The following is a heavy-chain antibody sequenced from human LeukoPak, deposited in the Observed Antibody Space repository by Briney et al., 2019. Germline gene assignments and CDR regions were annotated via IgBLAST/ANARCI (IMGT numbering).Heavy chain of an antibody. J-gene: IGHJ4*02. D-gene: IGHD1-26*01. V-gene: IGHV3-11*04. CDR2: ISSSGNTI. CDR3: ARTTAIVGVPFDY. Sequence: GGSLRLSCAASGFTFSDYYMSWIRQAPGKGLEWVSYISSSGNTIYYADSVKGRFTISRDNSKNTLYLQMNSLRAEDTAVYYCARTTAIVGVPFDYWGQGTLVTVSS. CDR1: GFTFSDYY.